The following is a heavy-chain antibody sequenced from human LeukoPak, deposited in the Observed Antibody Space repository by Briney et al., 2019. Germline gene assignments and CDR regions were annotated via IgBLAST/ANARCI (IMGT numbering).Heavy chain of an antibody. V-gene: IGHV6-1*01. J-gene: IGHJ3*01. CDR2: TYYRSKWYN. D-gene: IGHD1-14*01. CDR1: GDSVASNSAA. CDR3: VRDDGIGLDAFDV. Sequence: LSQTPSLTCAVSGDSVASNSAAWNWIRQSPSRGLEWLGRTYYRSKWYNDYAVSVKSRITINPDTSKNQFSLQLNSVTPEDTAVYYCVRDDGIGLDAFDVWSPGTMVTVSS.